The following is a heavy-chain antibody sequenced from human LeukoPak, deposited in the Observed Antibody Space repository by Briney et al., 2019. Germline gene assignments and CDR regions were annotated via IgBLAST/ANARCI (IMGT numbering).Heavy chain of an antibody. CDR3: ARSEEMAALFDY. Sequence: SETLSLTCTVSSDSISPYYWSWIRQSPGTGLEWIGCVYYSGSTTYNPSLKSRVTISIDTSKNQFSLKLTSVTAADTAMYYCARSEEMAALFDYWGQGTLDTVSS. J-gene: IGHJ4*02. D-gene: IGHD5-24*01. V-gene: IGHV4-59*01. CDR1: SDSISPYY. CDR2: VYYSGST.